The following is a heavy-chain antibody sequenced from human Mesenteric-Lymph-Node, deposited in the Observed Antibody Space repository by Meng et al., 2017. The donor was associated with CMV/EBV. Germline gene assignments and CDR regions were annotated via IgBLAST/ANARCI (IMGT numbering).Heavy chain of an antibody. V-gene: IGHV1-69*05. CDR1: GGTFSSYA. D-gene: IGHD5-18*01. CDR2: IIPIFGTA. Sequence: SVKVSCKASGGTFSSYAISWVRQAPGQGLEWMGGIIPIFGTANYAQKFQGRVTITTDESTSTAYMELSSLRSEDTAVYYCATSHVDTAMVSYYYYYGMDVWGQGTTVTVSS. CDR3: ATSHVDTAMVSYYYYYGMDV. J-gene: IGHJ6*02.